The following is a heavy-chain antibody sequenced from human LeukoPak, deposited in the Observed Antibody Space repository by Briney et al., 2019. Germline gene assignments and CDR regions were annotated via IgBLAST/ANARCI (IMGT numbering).Heavy chain of an antibody. J-gene: IGHJ5*02. D-gene: IGHD3-3*01. Sequence: GASVKVSCKASGYTFTGYYLHWVRQAPGQGVEWMGIIDPSGTRKSYAQKFQGRITITRDTSTSRVYMELSILRSEDTAVYYCARGLKRIPYDFWSGYHRSTTNWCDPWGQASLVTVCS. CDR1: GYTFTGYY. V-gene: IGHV1-46*01. CDR2: IDPSGTRK. CDR3: ARGLKRIPYDFWSGYHRSTTNWCDP.